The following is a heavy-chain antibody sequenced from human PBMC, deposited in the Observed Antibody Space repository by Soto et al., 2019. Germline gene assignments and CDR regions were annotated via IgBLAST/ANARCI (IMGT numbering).Heavy chain of an antibody. J-gene: IGHJ6*02. CDR1: GSTVNTYL. CDR2: IIPIYDTT. D-gene: IGHD2-2*03. V-gene: IGHV1-69*06. CDR3: ARDPGRCETKWISGLVADGDYYQIDG. Sequence: SVKVSCPSSGSTVNTYLISWVPRAPGQGHEWMGGIIPIYDTTKYAQKFQGRVTITADKSTSTAYMELSSLRSEDTAVYYCARDPGRCETKWISGLVADGDYYQIDGWDPTSMVTVAS.